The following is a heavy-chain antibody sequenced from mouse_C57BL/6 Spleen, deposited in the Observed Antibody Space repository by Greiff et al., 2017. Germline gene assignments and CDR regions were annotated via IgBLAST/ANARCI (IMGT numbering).Heavy chain of an antibody. J-gene: IGHJ3*01. CDR3: ARSPDYYGSSSWFAY. CDR1: GFNIKNTY. Sequence: VHVKQSVAELVRPGASVKLSCTASGFNIKNTYMHWVKQRPEQGLEWIGRIDPANGNTKYAPKFQGKATITADTSSNTAYLQLSSLTSEDTAIYYCARSPDYYGSSSWFAYWGQGTLVTVSA. D-gene: IGHD1-1*01. CDR2: IDPANGNT. V-gene: IGHV14-3*01.